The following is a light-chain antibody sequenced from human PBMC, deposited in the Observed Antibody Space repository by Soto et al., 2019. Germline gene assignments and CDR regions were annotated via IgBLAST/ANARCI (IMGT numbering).Light chain of an antibody. V-gene: IGKV2-30*01. Sequence: DLVMNKSPLFLPVTLGWPASISCRSSQSLLYSDGNTYLDWFHQRPGQSPRRLIYRASNRDTGVPDRFSGTWSGTSFTLKISRVEAEEVGVYYCFQANFWPPVTFGQGTK. J-gene: IGKJ2*01. CDR2: RAS. CDR1: QSLLYSDGNTY. CDR3: FQANFWPPVT.